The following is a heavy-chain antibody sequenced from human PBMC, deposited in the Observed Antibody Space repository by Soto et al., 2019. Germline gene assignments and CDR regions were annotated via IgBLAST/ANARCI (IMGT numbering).Heavy chain of an antibody. CDR2: IKSKTDGGTT. V-gene: IGHV3-15*01. D-gene: IGHD5-12*01. Sequence: GGSLRLSCAASGFTFSNAWMSWVRQAPGKGLEWVGRIKSKTDGGTTDYAAPVKGRFTISRDDSKNTLYLQMNSLKTEDTAVYYCTTDPGPTVATIAYYYGMDVWGQGTTVTVYS. CDR1: GFTFSNAW. CDR3: TTDPGPTVATIAYYYGMDV. J-gene: IGHJ6*02.